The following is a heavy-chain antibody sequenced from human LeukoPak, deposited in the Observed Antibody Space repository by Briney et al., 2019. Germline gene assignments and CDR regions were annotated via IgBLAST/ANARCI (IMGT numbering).Heavy chain of an antibody. CDR2: ISYDGSNK. CDR1: GFTFSSYG. CDR3: ARASITMIVVPLDY. J-gene: IGHJ4*02. D-gene: IGHD3-22*01. Sequence: GGSLRLSCAASGFTFSSYGMHWVRQAPGKGLEWVAFISYDGSNKYYADSVKGRFTISRDNSKNTLYLQMNSLRAEDTAVYYCARASITMIVVPLDYWGQGTLVTVSS. V-gene: IGHV3-30*03.